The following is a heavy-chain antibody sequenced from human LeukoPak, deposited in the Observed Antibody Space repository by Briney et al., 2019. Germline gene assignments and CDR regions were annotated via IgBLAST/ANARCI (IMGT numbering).Heavy chain of an antibody. D-gene: IGHD2-2*01. CDR2: IHPGDSDT. CDR3: ARHGGYCSSSSCYAPFDY. CDR1: GYSFTSYW. V-gene: IGHV5-51*01. Sequence: GESLKISCKGSGYSFTSYWIAWVRQMPGKGLEWMGIIHPGDSDTRYSPSFQGQVTISADKSINTAYLQWSSLKASGTAIYYCARHGGYCSSSSCYAPFDYWGRGTLVTVSS. J-gene: IGHJ4*02.